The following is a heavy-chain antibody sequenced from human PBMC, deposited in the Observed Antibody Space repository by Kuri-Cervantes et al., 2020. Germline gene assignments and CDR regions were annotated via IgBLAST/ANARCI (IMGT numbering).Heavy chain of an antibody. CDR1: GGSFSGYY. CDR3: AGGVNYYGSGSYYSPRSYFDY. J-gene: IGHJ4*02. Sequence: AESLTHSCTVYGGSFSGYYWSWIRQPPRTGLEWIGEINHSGSTNYNPSLKSRVTISVDTSKNQFSLKLGSVTAADTAVYYCAGGVNYYGSGSYYSPRSYFDYWGQGTLVTVSS. CDR2: INHSGST. D-gene: IGHD3-10*01. V-gene: IGHV4-34*01.